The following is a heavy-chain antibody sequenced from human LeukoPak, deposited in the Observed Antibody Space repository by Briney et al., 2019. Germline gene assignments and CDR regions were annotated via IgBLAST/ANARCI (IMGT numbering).Heavy chain of an antibody. Sequence: PSETLSLTCAVYGGSFSGYYWSWIRQPPGKGLEWIGEINHSGSTNYNPSLKSRVTISVDTSKNQFSLKLSSVTAADTAVYYCARGLRTAIFRYWGQGTLVTVSS. CDR3: ARGLRTAIFRY. V-gene: IGHV4-34*01. CDR2: INHSGST. D-gene: IGHD3-9*01. J-gene: IGHJ4*02. CDR1: GGSFSGYY.